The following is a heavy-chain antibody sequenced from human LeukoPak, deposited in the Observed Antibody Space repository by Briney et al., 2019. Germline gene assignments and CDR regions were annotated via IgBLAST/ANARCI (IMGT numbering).Heavy chain of an antibody. CDR3: AKGLTWDSTSCSD. CDR2: IVGSGDNM. V-gene: IGHV3-23*01. Sequence: GGSLRLSCAASGFTFSSYAMSWFRQAPGKGLEWVSAIVGSGDNMYYADSVKGRFTISRDNFKSTLYLQMNSLRAEDTAVYYCAKGLTWDSTSCSDWGQGTLVTVSS. D-gene: IGHD2-2*01. CDR1: GFTFSSYA. J-gene: IGHJ4*02.